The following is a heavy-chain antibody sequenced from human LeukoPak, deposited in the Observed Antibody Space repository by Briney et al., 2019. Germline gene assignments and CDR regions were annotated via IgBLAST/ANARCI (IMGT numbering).Heavy chain of an antibody. CDR1: GFTFSSYG. V-gene: IGHV3-30*02. CDR2: IRYDGSNK. J-gene: IGHJ4*02. Sequence: PGGSLRLSCAASGFTFSSYGMHWVRQAPGKGLEWVAFIRYDGSNKYYADSVKGRFTISRDNSKNTLYLQMNSLRAEDTAVYYCAKAYDFWSGKDFDYWGQGTLVTVSS. CDR3: AKAYDFWSGKDFDY. D-gene: IGHD3-3*01.